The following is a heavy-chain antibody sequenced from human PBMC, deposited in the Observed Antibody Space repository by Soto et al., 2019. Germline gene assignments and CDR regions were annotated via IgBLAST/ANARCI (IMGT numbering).Heavy chain of an antibody. Sequence: EVQLVESGGGLVQPGGSLRLSCAASGFTFSLYSMSWVRQAPGKGMEWVSYISRSSTGIHYADSVKGRFTISRDDVTNSMHLQMSCGGDGDTAVYYCARAVNWRLDGWGRWTTV. V-gene: IGHV3-48*02. CDR1: GFTFSLYS. CDR2: ISRSSTGI. J-gene: IGHJ6*01. D-gene: IGHD1-20*01. CDR3: ARAVNWRLDG.